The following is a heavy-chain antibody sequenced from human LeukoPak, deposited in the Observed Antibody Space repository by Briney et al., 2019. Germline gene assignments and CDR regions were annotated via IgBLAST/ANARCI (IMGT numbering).Heavy chain of an antibody. CDR1: GFTFSSYA. D-gene: IGHD2-15*01. J-gene: IGHJ4*02. CDR2: ISGSGGST. Sequence: GGSLRLSCAASGFTFSSYAMSWVRQVPGKGLEWVSAISGSGGSTYYADSVKGRFTISRDNSKNTLYLQMNSLRAEDTAVYYCAKEDCSGGSCYSPWGNEQPPDYWGQGTLVTVSS. V-gene: IGHV3-23*01. CDR3: AKEDCSGGSCYSPWGNEQPPDY.